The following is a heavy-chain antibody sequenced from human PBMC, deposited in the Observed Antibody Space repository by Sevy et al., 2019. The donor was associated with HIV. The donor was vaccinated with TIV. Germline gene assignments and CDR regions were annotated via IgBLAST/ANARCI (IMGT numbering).Heavy chain of an antibody. CDR2: VSGSGATT. V-gene: IGHV3-23*01. J-gene: IGHJ3*02. CDR1: GFTFVTYA. D-gene: IGHD3-22*01. CDR3: AKDVYDSSGYNPMGAFDI. Sequence: GGSLRLSCAASGFTFVTYAMNWVRQAPGKGLEWVSVVSGSGATTLYADSVKGRFSISRDNSKNTLYLQINSLRAEDTAVYYCAKDVYDSSGYNPMGAFDIWGQGTMVTVSS.